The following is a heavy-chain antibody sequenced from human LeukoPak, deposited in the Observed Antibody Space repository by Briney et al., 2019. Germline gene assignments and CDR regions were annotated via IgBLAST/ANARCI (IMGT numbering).Heavy chain of an antibody. V-gene: IGHV4-39*01. CDR2: IYYSGST. Sequence: SETLSLTCTVSGGSISSSSYYWGWIRQPPGKGLEWIGSIYYSGSTYCNPSLKSRVTISVATSKIQFSLKLSSVTAADTAVYYCARIYSGSYYVYYFDYWGQGTLVTVSS. CDR1: GGSISSSSYY. D-gene: IGHD1-26*01. J-gene: IGHJ4*02. CDR3: ARIYSGSYYVYYFDY.